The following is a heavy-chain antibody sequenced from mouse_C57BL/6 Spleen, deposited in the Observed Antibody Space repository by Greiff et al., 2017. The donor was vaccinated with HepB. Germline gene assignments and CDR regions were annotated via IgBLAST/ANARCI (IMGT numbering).Heavy chain of an antibody. V-gene: IGHV1-61*01. D-gene: IGHD2-2*01. CDR2: IYPSDSET. CDR3: AREGYRYFDY. Sequence: QVQLQQPGAELVRPGSSVKLSCKASGYTFTSYWMDWVKQRPGQGLEWIGNIYPSDSETHYNQKFKDKATLTVDKSTSTAYMQLSSLTSEDSAVYYCAREGYRYFDYWGQGTTLTVSS. J-gene: IGHJ2*01. CDR1: GYTFTSYW.